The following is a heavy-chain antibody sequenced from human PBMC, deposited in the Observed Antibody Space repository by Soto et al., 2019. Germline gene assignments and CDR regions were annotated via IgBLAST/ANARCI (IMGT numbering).Heavy chain of an antibody. V-gene: IGHV3-23*01. CDR3: AKDFLQDWGHDYYYYMDV. Sequence: GRSLRLSCAGSGFTLSDYAMTWVRQGPGKGLEWVSAISGSGDNTHYIDSVKGRFTISRDNSKNTLYLQMNRLRAEDTAVYYCAKDFLQDWGHDYYYYMDVWGQATTVTVS. CDR1: GFTLSDYA. J-gene: IGHJ6*02. CDR2: ISGSGDNT. D-gene: IGHD7-27*01.